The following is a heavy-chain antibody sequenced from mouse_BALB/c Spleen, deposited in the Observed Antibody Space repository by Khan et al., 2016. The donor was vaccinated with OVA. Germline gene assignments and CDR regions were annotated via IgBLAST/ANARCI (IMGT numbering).Heavy chain of an antibody. Sequence: EVQLQESGPGLVKPSQSLSLTCTVTGYSITNNYAWNWIRQFPGNKLEWMGYISYSGSTNYNPSLKSRISITRDPPKNQFFLQLNSVTTEDTATYYCARGNYYGYYFDYWGQGTTLTVSS. D-gene: IGHD1-1*01. CDR1: GYSITNNYA. CDR2: ISYSGST. V-gene: IGHV3-2*02. CDR3: ARGNYYGYYFDY. J-gene: IGHJ2*01.